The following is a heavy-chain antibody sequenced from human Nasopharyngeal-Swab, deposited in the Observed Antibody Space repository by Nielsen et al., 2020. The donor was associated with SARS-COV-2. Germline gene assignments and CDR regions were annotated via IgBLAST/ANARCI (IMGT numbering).Heavy chain of an antibody. Sequence: ETMSLTCAASGFTFGNYWMSWVRQAPGKRLEWVANIKEDGSEKYYVDSVKGRFTISRDNAKNSLYLQMNSLGAEDTAVYYCAGGNSADHWGQGTLVTVSP. CDR3: AGGNSADH. D-gene: IGHD4-23*01. V-gene: IGHV3-7*03. CDR2: IKEDGSEK. J-gene: IGHJ4*02. CDR1: GFTFGNYW.